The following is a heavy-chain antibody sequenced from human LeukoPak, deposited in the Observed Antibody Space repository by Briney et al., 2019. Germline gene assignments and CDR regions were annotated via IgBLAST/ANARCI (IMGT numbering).Heavy chain of an antibody. J-gene: IGHJ4*02. CDR1: GGSISSYY. V-gene: IGHV4-59*08. D-gene: IGHD6-6*01. CDR3: ARLWDSSTSLDY. CDR2: IYYSGGT. Sequence: ASETLSLTCTVSGGSISSYYWTWIRQPPGKGLGLEWIGYIYYSGGTNYNPSLKSRVTISIDTSKNQVSLKLGSVTAADTAVYYCARLWDSSTSLDYWGQGTLVTVSS.